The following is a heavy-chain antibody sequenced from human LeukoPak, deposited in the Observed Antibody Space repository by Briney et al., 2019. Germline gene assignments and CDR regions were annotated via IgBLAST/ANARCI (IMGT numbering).Heavy chain of an antibody. CDR2: IDWDDDK. CDR1: GFSLSTSGMC. CDR3: ARRALYGSGGDYFDY. J-gene: IGHJ4*02. D-gene: IGHD3-10*01. V-gene: IGHV2-70*11. Sequence: KSGPTLVNPTQTLTLTCTFSGFSLSTSGMCVSWIRQPPGKALEWLARIDWDDDKYYSTSLKTRLTISKDTSKNQVVLTMTNMDPVDTATYYCARRALYGSGGDYFDYWGQGTLVTVSS.